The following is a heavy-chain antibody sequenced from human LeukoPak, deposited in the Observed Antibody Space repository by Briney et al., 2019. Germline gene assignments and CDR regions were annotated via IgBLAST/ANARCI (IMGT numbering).Heavy chain of an antibody. D-gene: IGHD3-10*01. CDR1: GYRFTSYR. CDR2: IYPSDADT. Sequence: GESLKISWKGFGYRFTSYRIGWVRQLPGKGLEWMGIIYPSDADTRHGPSFQGKVPSSRDNSISTAYLQWRSLKASDPAMYYCARGCEDYYDYWGQGTLVTVSS. V-gene: IGHV5-51*01. J-gene: IGHJ4*02. CDR3: ARGCEDYYDY.